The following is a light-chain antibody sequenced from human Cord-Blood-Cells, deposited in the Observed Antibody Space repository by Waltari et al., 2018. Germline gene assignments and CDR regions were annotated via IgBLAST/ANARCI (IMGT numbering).Light chain of an antibody. J-gene: IGLJ1*01. CDR2: EVS. V-gene: IGLV2-14*01. CDR3: SSYTSSSTQV. CDR1: RSDVGGYNY. Sequence: QSALTQPASVSGSPGQSITISCTGTRSDVGGYNYVSWYQQHPGKAPKLMIYEVSNRSSGVSNRFSGSKSGNTASLTISGLQAEDEADYYCSSYTSSSTQVFGTGTKVTVL.